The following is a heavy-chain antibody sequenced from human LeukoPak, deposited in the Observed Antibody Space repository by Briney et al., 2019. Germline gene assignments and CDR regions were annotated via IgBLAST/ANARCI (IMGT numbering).Heavy chain of an antibody. D-gene: IGHD5-18*01. CDR1: GFTFSSYG. CDR2: ISYDGSNK. Sequence: GGSLRLSCAASGFTFSSYGVHWVRQAPGKGLEGVAVISYDGSNKYYADSGKGRFTISRDNSKNTLYLQMNSLRAEDTAVYYCAKDRDTAMVYDYWGQGTLVTVSS. CDR3: AKDRDTAMVYDY. J-gene: IGHJ4*02. V-gene: IGHV3-30*18.